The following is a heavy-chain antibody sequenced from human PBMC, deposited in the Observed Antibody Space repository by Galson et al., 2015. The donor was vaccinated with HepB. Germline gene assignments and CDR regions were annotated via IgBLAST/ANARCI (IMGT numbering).Heavy chain of an antibody. CDR2: IWYDGSNK. V-gene: IGHV3-33*01. Sequence: SLRLSCAASGFTFSSYGMHWVRQAPGKGLEWVAVIWYDGSNKYYADSVKGRFTISRDNSKNTLYLQMNSLRAEDTAVYYCARAPRLGYCSSTSCQGAAMYRWSHYYGMDVWGQGTTVTVSS. D-gene: IGHD2-2*01. CDR3: ARAPRLGYCSSTSCQGAAMYRWSHYYGMDV. CDR1: GFTFSSYG. J-gene: IGHJ6*02.